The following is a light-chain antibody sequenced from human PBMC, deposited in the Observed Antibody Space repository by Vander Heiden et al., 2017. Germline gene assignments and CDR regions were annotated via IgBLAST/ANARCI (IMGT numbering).Light chain of an antibody. CDR2: GAG. Sequence: EIVLTQSPGTLSLSPGERATLPCRASQTISRAYIAWYQQKPGQGPRLLIYGAGSRATGIPDRFSGSGSGTDFTLTISRLEPEDFAVYYCQQYGTSPPWTFGQGTKVEIK. V-gene: IGKV3-20*01. J-gene: IGKJ1*01. CDR1: QTISRAY. CDR3: QQYGTSPPWT.